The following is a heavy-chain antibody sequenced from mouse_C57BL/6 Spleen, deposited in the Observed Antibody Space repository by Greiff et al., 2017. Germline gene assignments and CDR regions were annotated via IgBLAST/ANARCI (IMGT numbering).Heavy chain of an antibody. CDR3: ARYEGSSSYAMDY. CDR2: IRNKANGYTT. D-gene: IGHD1-1*01. J-gene: IGHJ4*01. CDR1: GFTFTDYY. V-gene: IGHV7-3*01. Sequence: EVNLVESGGGLVQPGGSLSLSCAASGFTFTDYYMSWVRQPPGKALEWLGFIRNKANGYTTEYSASVKGRFTISRDNSQSILYLQMNALRAEDSATYYCARYEGSSSYAMDYWGQGTSVTVSS.